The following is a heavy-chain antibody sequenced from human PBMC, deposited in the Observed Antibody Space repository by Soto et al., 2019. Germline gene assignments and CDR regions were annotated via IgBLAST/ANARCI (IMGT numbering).Heavy chain of an antibody. Sequence: SQTLSLTCVISGDSVSSNSAAWNWIRQSPSRGLEWLGRTYYRTRWYYDYAVSVKSRITVNPDTSKNQFSLQLTSVTPEDTAVYYCAGTTSHYWYYMDVWGKGTTVTVSS. V-gene: IGHV6-1*01. D-gene: IGHD1-1*01. J-gene: IGHJ6*03. CDR2: TYYRTRWYY. CDR1: GDSVSSNSAA. CDR3: AGTTSHYWYYMDV.